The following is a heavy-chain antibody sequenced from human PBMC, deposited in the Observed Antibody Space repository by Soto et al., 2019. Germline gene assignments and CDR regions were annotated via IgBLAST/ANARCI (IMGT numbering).Heavy chain of an antibody. CDR3: ARDSFLGGAAGTDFDY. V-gene: IGHV4-34*01. Sequence: QVQLQQWGAGLLKPSETLSLTCAVYGGSFSGYYWSWIRQPPGKGLEWIGEINHSGSTNYNPSLRSRVTISVDTSKNQFSLKLSSVTAADTAVYYCARDSFLGGAAGTDFDYWGQGTLVTVSS. D-gene: IGHD6-13*01. J-gene: IGHJ4*02. CDR1: GGSFSGYY. CDR2: INHSGST.